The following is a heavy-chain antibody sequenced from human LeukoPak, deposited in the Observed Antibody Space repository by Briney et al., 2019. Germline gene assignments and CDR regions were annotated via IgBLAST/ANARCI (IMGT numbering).Heavy chain of an antibody. Sequence: GASVKVSCKSSGYTFTDYYMHWVRQAPGQGLEWMGWINPNSGGTNYAQSFQGRVTMTRDTSISTAYMELSRLRSDDTAVYYCARDLTGRSDYWGQGTLVTVSS. CDR2: INPNSGGT. CDR3: ARDLTGRSDY. V-gene: IGHV1-2*02. J-gene: IGHJ4*02. CDR1: GYTFTDYY. D-gene: IGHD3-9*01.